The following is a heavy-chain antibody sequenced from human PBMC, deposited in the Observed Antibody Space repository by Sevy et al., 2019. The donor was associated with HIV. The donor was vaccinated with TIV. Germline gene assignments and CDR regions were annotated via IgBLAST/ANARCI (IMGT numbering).Heavy chain of an antibody. V-gene: IGHV3-30*18. CDR2: IPYDGSNQ. Sequence: GGSLRLSCAASGFTFSNYGMHWVRQAPGKGLEWVAAIPYDGSNQYYADSIRGRFTISRDNSKNTVYLQMNGLTPEDTAVYYCVKALPRGSALGSREFDYWGQGTLVTVSS. CDR3: VKALPRGSALGSREFDY. D-gene: IGHD3-10*01. CDR1: GFTFSNYG. J-gene: IGHJ4*01.